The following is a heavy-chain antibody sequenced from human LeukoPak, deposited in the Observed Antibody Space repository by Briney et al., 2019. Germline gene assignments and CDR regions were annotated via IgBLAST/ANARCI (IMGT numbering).Heavy chain of an antibody. CDR1: GGTFSSYA. CDR2: IIPIFGTA. D-gene: IGHD3-22*01. V-gene: IGHV1-69*13. Sequence: SVKVSCKASGGTFSSYAISWVRQAPGQGLEWMGGIIPIFGTANYAQKFQGRVTITADESTSTAYMELSSLRSEDTAVYYCARWEGEYYDSSGYYVYWGQGTLVTVSS. CDR3: ARWEGEYYDSSGYYVY. J-gene: IGHJ4*02.